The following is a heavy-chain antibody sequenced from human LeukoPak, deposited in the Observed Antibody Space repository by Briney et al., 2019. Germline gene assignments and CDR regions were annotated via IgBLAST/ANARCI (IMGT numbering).Heavy chain of an antibody. D-gene: IGHD3-3*01. CDR1: GGSISSYY. V-gene: IGHV4-4*07. J-gene: IGHJ4*02. CDR3: AGGLYYDFWSGYSHFDY. Sequence: SETLSLTCTVSGGSISSYYWSWIRQPAGKGLEWIGRIYTSGSTNYNPSLKSRVTMSVDTSKNQFSLKLSSVTAADTAVYYCAGGLYYDFWSGYSHFDYWGQGTLVTVSS. CDR2: IYTSGST.